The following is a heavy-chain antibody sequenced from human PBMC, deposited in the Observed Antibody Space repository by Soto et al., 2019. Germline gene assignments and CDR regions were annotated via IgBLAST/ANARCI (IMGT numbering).Heavy chain of an antibody. D-gene: IGHD5-12*01. CDR1: GFTFSSYW. V-gene: IGHV3-7*01. J-gene: IGHJ4*02. CDR2: IKQDGSEK. Sequence: GGSLRLSCAASGFTFSSYWMSWVRQAPGKGLEWVANIKQDGSEKYYVDSVKGRFTISRDNAKNSLYLQMNSLRAEDTAVYYCARDEASEYSGYDYDGPYFDYWGQGTLVTVSS. CDR3: ARDEASEYSGYDYDGPYFDY.